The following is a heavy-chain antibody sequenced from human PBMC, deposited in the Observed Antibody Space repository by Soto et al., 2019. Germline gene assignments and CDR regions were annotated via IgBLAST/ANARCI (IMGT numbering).Heavy chain of an antibody. CDR3: ARNDLGYYDILTGYSRPQYFDY. V-gene: IGHV4-39*01. CDR2: IYYSGST. Sequence: SETLSLTCTVSGGSISSSSYYWGWIRQPPGKGLEWIGSIYYSGSTYYNPSLKSRVTISVDTSKNQFSLKLSSVTAADTAVYYCARNDLGYYDILTGYSRPQYFDYWGQGTLVT. CDR1: GGSISSSSYY. J-gene: IGHJ4*02. D-gene: IGHD3-9*01.